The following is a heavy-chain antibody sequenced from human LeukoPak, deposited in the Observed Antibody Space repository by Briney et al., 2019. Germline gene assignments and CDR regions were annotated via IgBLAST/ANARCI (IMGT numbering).Heavy chain of an antibody. J-gene: IGHJ5*02. Sequence: PGGSLRLSCVGSGFTFSSYWMHWVRQAPGKGLVWVSRIRSDGSTTAYADSVKGRFTISRDNAKDTLYLQMNSLRAEDTAVYYCARGIAEFDPWGQGTLVTVSS. D-gene: IGHD6-13*01. CDR3: ARGIAEFDP. CDR1: GFTFSSYW. V-gene: IGHV3-74*01. CDR2: IRSDGSTT.